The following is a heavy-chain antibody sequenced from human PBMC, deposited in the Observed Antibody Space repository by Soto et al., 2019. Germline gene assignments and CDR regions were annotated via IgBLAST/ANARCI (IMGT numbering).Heavy chain of an antibody. Sequence: QLQLQESGPGLVKPSETLSLTCTVSGGSISSRGYSWGWIRQPPGKGLEGIGTIYYSGSTYDNPSLKSRFTICVDTSKNQFSLKLSSVTAADAAVYYCATSNWFDPWGQGTLVTVSS. CDR1: GGSISSRGYS. CDR3: ATSNWFDP. CDR2: IYYSGST. J-gene: IGHJ5*02. V-gene: IGHV4-39*01.